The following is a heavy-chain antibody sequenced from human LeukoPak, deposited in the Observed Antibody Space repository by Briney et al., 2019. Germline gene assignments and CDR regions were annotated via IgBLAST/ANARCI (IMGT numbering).Heavy chain of an antibody. CDR2: ISYDGSYK. J-gene: IGHJ4*02. V-gene: IGHV3-30*03. Sequence: GRSLRLSCAASGFTFSTYAMHWVRQAPGKGLEWVAVISYDGSYKYYADSVKGRFSISRDNSKKTLYLQMSSLRDEDTAVYYCAGVSESGWCYFDYWGQGTLVTVSS. CDR1: GFTFSTYA. CDR3: AGVSESGWCYFDY. D-gene: IGHD6-19*01.